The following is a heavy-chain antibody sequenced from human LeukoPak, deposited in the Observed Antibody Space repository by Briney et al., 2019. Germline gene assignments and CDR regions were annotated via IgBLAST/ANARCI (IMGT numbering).Heavy chain of an antibody. J-gene: IGHJ3*02. V-gene: IGHV4-59*01. CDR2: IYYSGST. CDR1: GGSISSYY. D-gene: IGHD3-3*01. CDR3: ARFTIFGVVDAFDI. Sequence: SETLSLTCTVSGGSISSYYWSWIRRPPGKGLEWIGYIYYSGSTNYNPSLKSRVTISVDTSKNQFSLKLSSVTAADTAVYYCARFTIFGVVDAFDIWGQGTMVTVSS.